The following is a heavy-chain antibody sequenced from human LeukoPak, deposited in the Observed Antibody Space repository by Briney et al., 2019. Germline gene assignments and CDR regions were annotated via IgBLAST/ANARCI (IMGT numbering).Heavy chain of an antibody. V-gene: IGHV4-38-2*01. D-gene: IGHD3-10*01. CDR3: ASLYYYGSGSYPEYFQH. J-gene: IGHJ1*01. CDR1: GYSISSGYY. Sequence: PSETLSLTCAVSGYSISSGYYWGWIRQPPGKGLEWIGSIYHSGSTYYNPSLKSRVTISVDTSKNQLSLKLSSVTAADTAVYYCASLYYYGSGSYPEYFQHWGQGTLVTVSS. CDR2: IYHSGST.